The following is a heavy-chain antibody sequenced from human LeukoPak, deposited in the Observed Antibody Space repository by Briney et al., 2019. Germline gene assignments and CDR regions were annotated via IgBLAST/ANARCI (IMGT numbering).Heavy chain of an antibody. J-gene: IGHJ3*01. Sequence: GGSLRLSCAASGFTLNSYLMSWVRQAPGRGLEWVANIKKDGSEESYLDSVKGRFTVSRDNAKNSLFLQMNSMRGEDTAVYYCARSNPNRNALDLWGQGTMVSISS. CDR2: IKKDGSEE. CDR1: GFTLNSYL. V-gene: IGHV3-7*01. D-gene: IGHD1-14*01. CDR3: ARSNPNRNALDL.